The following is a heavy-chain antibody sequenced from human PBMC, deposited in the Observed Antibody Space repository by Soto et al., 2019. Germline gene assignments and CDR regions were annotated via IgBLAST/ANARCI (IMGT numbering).Heavy chain of an antibody. J-gene: IGHJ6*02. CDR1: GFTFSSYG. V-gene: IGHV3-30*18. CDR3: AKGYSSSWYLYYYGMDV. CDR2: ISHDGSNK. Sequence: GGSLRLSCAASGFTFSSYGMHWVRQAPGKGLEWVAVISHDGSNKYYADSVKGRFTISRDNSKNTLYLQMNSLRAEDTAVYYCAKGYSSSWYLYYYGMDVWGQGTTVTVSS. D-gene: IGHD6-13*01.